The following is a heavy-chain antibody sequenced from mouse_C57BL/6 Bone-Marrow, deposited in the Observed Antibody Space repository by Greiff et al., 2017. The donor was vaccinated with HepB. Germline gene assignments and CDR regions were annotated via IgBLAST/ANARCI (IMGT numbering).Heavy chain of an antibody. Sequence: EVKLVESGEGLVKPGGSLKLSCAASGFTFSSYAMSWVRQTPEKRLEWVAYISSGGDYIYYADTVKGRFTISRDNARNTLYLQMSSLKSEDTAMYYCARRLLLRKSYWYFDVWGTGTTVTVAS. CDR2: ISSGGDYI. CDR1: GFTFSSYA. D-gene: IGHD1-1*01. V-gene: IGHV5S21*01. CDR3: ARRLLLRKSYWYFDV. J-gene: IGHJ1*03.